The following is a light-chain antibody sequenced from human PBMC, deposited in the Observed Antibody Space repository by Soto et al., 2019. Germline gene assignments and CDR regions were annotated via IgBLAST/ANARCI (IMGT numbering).Light chain of an antibody. Sequence: DIQMTQSPSSLSASVGDRVTITCRASQSIDSYLNWYQQKPGKAPKLLIYGASRLQSGVPSRFSGSGSGTEFTLTISSLQPEDFATYYCQQSSYSPQPTFGQGTKLEIK. CDR1: QSIDSY. CDR3: QQSSYSPQPT. J-gene: IGKJ2*01. CDR2: GAS. V-gene: IGKV1-39*01.